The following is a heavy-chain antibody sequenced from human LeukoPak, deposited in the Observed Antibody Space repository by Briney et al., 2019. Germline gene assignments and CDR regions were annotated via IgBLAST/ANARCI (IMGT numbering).Heavy chain of an antibody. J-gene: IGHJ4*02. CDR1: GYTFTSYA. CDR2: INAGNGNT. CDR3: ARALPIVGATTGYFDY. D-gene: IGHD1-26*01. V-gene: IGHV1-3*01. Sequence: ASVKVSCKASGYTFTSYAMHWVRQAPGQRLGWVGWINAGNGNTKYSQKFQGRVTITRDTSASTAYMELSSLRSEGTAVYYCARALPIVGATTGYFDYWGQGTLVTVSS.